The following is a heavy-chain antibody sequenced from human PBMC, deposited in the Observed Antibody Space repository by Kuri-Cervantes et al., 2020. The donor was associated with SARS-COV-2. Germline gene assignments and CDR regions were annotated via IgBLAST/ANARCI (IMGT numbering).Heavy chain of an antibody. CDR1: GYTFTSYG. J-gene: IGHJ6*02. CDR2: ISAYNGNT. Sequence: ASVKVSCKASGYTFTSYGISWVRQAPGQGLEWMGWISAYNGNTNYAQKPQGRVTITRDTSASTAYMELSSLRSEDAAVYYCATGPAIAGRGDYYYYGMDVWGQGTTVTVSS. V-gene: IGHV1-18*01. CDR3: ATGPAIAGRGDYYYYGMDV. D-gene: IGHD6-13*01.